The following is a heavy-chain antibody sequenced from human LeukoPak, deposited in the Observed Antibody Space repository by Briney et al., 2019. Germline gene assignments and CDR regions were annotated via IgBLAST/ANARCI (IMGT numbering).Heavy chain of an antibody. CDR1: GFTFDDYA. Sequence: GGSLRLSCAASGFTFDDYAMHWVRQAPGKGLEWVSGISWNSGSIGYADSVKGRFTISRGNAKNSLYLQMNSLRAEDTALYYCAKGLAGATDDAFDIWGQGTMVTVSS. CDR3: AKGLAGATDDAFDI. J-gene: IGHJ3*02. D-gene: IGHD1-26*01. V-gene: IGHV3-9*01. CDR2: ISWNSGSI.